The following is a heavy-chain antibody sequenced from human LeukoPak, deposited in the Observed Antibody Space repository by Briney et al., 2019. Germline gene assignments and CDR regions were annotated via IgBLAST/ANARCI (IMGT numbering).Heavy chain of an antibody. CDR2: IYSGGST. CDR1: GFTVSSNY. V-gene: IGHV3-66*01. D-gene: IGHD3-10*01. Sequence: PGGSLRLSCAASGFTVSSNYMSWVRQAPGKGLEWVSVIYSGGSTYYADSVKGRFTISRDNSKNTLYLQMNSLRAEDTAVYYCARDRADYYYYGMDVWGQGTTVTVSS. J-gene: IGHJ6*02. CDR3: ARDRADYYYYGMDV.